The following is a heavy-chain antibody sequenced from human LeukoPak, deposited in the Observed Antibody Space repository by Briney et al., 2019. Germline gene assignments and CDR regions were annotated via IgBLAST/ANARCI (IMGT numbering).Heavy chain of an antibody. J-gene: IGHJ4*02. V-gene: IGHV3-43*01. CDR1: GFTYHDYS. D-gene: IGHD1-26*01. CDR2: ITWDGGST. Sequence: GVSLRLSYGASGFTYHDYSIHWVRQAPGKSLECVSLITWDGGSTYYAESVKRRHTICRDNRKNSVYLQMNSLRIEDTAFYYCAKDLGTGRYYEAFYYWGQGKLVTVSS. CDR3: AKDLGTGRYYEAFYY.